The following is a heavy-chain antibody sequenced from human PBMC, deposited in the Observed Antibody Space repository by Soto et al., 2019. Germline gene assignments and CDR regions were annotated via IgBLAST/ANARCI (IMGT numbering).Heavy chain of an antibody. CDR1: GFTFSSYA. V-gene: IGHV3-64*01. CDR3: ARDGVLYYYGSGSYFDY. J-gene: IGHJ4*02. CDR2: ISSNGGST. D-gene: IGHD3-10*01. Sequence: GESLRLSCAASGFTFSSYAMHWVRQAPGKGLEYVSAISSNGGSTYYANSVKGRFTISRDNYKNTLYLQMGSLRAEDMAVYYCARDGVLYYYGSGSYFDYWGQGTLVTVSS.